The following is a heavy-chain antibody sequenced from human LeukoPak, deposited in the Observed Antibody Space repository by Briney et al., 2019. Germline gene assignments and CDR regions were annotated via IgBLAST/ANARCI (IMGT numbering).Heavy chain of an antibody. CDR3: ARGSVGYCSGGSCYSANDY. Sequence: GPSVKVSCKASGGTFSSYAISWVRQAPGQGLEWMGGFIPIFGTANYAQKFQARVTITADESTSTAYMELSSLRSEDTAVYYCARGSVGYCSGGSCYSANDYWGQGTLVTVSS. CDR1: GGTFSSYA. V-gene: IGHV1-69*13. CDR2: FIPIFGTA. D-gene: IGHD2-15*01. J-gene: IGHJ4*02.